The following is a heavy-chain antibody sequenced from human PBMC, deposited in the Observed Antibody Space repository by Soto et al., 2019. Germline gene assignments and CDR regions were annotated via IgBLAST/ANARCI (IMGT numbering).Heavy chain of an antibody. J-gene: IGHJ6*02. CDR2: IGDSSSYI. V-gene: IGHV3-21*01. Sequence: EVPVVESGGGLVKPGDSLRLSCAASGFSFSSYSMTWVRQAPGKGLEWVSFIGDSSSYIYYADSVKGRFTISRDNAKNSLYLQMNSLRAEDTAVYYCARVGRTDYTSGSYYFYGMDVWGQGTTVTVSS. CDR1: GFSFSSYS. CDR3: ARVGRTDYTSGSYYFYGMDV. D-gene: IGHD3-10*01.